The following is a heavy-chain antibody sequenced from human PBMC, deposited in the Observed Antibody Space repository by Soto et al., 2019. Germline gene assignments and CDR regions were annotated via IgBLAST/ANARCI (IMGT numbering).Heavy chain of an antibody. J-gene: IGHJ6*02. CDR3: ARTLSGGSYYYYYGMDV. V-gene: IGHV1-18*04. CDR1: GYTFTTYY. CDR2: ISAYNGNT. Sequence: ASVKVSCKASGYTFTTYYMHWVRQAPGQGLEWMGWISAYNGNTNYAQKLQGRVTMTTDTSTSTAYMELRSLRSDDTAVYYCARTLSGGSYYYYYGMDVWGQGTTVTVSS. D-gene: IGHD2-15*01.